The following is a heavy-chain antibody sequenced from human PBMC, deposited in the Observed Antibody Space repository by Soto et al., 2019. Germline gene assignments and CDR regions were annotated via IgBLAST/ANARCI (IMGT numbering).Heavy chain of an antibody. J-gene: IGHJ4*02. Sequence: GGSLRLSCAASGFTFSSYGMHWVRQAPGKGLEWVAVISYDGSNKYYADSVKGRFTISRDNSKNTLYLQMNSLRAEDTAVYYCAKDHKIAAAGTDYFDYWGQGTLVTVSS. CDR3: AKDHKIAAAGTDYFDY. CDR2: ISYDGSNK. CDR1: GFTFSSYG. V-gene: IGHV3-30*18. D-gene: IGHD6-13*01.